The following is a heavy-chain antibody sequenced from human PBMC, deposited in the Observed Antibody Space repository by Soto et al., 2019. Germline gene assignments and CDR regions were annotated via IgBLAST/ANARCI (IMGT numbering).Heavy chain of an antibody. J-gene: IGHJ4*02. CDR2: ISYDGSNK. V-gene: IGHV3-30*18. Sequence: PGGSLRLSCVASGFTFSTYGTHWVRQAPGKGLEWVAFISYDGSNKYYADSVKGRFTISRDKSKSTLDLQMNSLRAEDTAIYYCAKDYDYGDYAADYWGQGSLVTVSS. CDR3: AKDYDYGDYAADY. CDR1: GFTFSTYG. D-gene: IGHD4-17*01.